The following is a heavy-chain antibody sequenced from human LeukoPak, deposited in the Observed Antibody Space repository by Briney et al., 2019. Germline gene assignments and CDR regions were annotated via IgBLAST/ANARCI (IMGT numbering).Heavy chain of an antibody. J-gene: IGHJ3*02. V-gene: IGHV4-39*01. CDR2: IYYSVNT. CDR3: ARQMIVKLPTSRRRDAFDI. D-gene: IGHD3-22*01. CDR1: GDSITSTSSS. Sequence: SETLSLTCTASGDSITSTSSSWGWVRLPLGKGLEWIANIYYSVNTFYSPSLKSRVTISVDTTKNQFSLKLTSVTAADTAVYYCARQMIVKLPTSRRRDAFDIWGQGTRVTVSS.